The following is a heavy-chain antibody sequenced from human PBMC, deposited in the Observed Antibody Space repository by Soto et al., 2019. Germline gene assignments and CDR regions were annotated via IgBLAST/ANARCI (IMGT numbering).Heavy chain of an antibody. CDR2: ISAYNGNT. J-gene: IGHJ4*02. V-gene: IGHV1-18*01. CDR1: GYTFTSYG. Sequence: QVQLVQSGAEVKKPGASVKVSCKASGYTFTSYGISWVRQAPGQGLEWMGWISAYNGNTNYAQKLQGRVTMTTDTSTSTAYMELRGLRSDDTAVYCCWVATISGYYFDYWGQGTLVTVSS. D-gene: IGHD5-12*01. CDR3: WVATISGYYFDY.